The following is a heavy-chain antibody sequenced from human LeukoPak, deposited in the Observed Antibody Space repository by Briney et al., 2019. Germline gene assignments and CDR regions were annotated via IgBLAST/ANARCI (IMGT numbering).Heavy chain of an antibody. J-gene: IGHJ6*02. Sequence: SETLSLTCTVSGGSTSSSSYYWGWIRQPPGKGLEWIGSIYYSGSTYYNPSLKSRVTISVDTSKNQFSLKLSSVTAADTAVYYCARREHGGNSGFNYYGMDVWGQGTTVTVSS. CDR3: ARREHGGNSGFNYYGMDV. CDR2: IYYSGST. V-gene: IGHV4-39*01. D-gene: IGHD4-23*01. CDR1: GGSTSSSSYY.